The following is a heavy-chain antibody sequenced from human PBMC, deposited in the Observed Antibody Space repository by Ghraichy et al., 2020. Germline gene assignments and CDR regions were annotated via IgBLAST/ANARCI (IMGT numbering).Heavy chain of an antibody. D-gene: IGHD2/OR15-2a*01. CDR1: GGSISSGGYY. Sequence: SLNISCTVSGGSISSGGYYWSWIRQHPGKGLEWIGYIYYSGSTYYNPSLKSRVTISVDTSKNQFSLKLSSVTAADTAVYYCARVLSHYFDYWGQGTLVTVSS. CDR3: ARVLSHYFDY. J-gene: IGHJ4*02. CDR2: IYYSGST. V-gene: IGHV4-31*03.